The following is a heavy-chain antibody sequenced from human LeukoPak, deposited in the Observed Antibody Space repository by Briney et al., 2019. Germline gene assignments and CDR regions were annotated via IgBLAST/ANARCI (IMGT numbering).Heavy chain of an antibody. J-gene: IGHJ6*03. V-gene: IGHV4-39*07. CDR1: GGSISSSSYY. CDR3: ARVKVVPAAAKYYYMDV. CDR2: IYYSGST. Sequence: SETLSLTCTVSGGSISSSSYYWGWIRQPPGKGLEWIGSIYYSGSTYYNPSLKSRVTISVDTSKNQFSLKLSSVTAADTAVYYCARVKVVPAAAKYYYMDVWGKGTTVTVSS. D-gene: IGHD2-2*01.